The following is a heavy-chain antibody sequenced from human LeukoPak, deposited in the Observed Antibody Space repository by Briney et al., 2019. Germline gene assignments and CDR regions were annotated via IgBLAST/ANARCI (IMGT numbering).Heavy chain of an antibody. CDR1: GDTVSSNSAA. J-gene: IGHJ3*01. V-gene: IGHV6-1*01. CDR3: ARGFALDF. CDR2: TYYRSKWYY. Sequence: SQTLSLTCAISGDTVSSNSAAWNWIRQSLSRGLEWLGRTYYRSKWYYDYAVSVKSRITISPDTSKNQFSLQLNSVTADDTAVYYCARGFALDFWGQGTMVTVSS.